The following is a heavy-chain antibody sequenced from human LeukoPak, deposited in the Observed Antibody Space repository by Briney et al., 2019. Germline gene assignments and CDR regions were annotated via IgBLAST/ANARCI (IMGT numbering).Heavy chain of an antibody. CDR3: ARYGSGSYRQFDY. Sequence: SETLSLTCTVSGGSISTYYWSWIRQPPGKGLEWIGYIYYTGSTNYNPSLKSRVTISVDTSKNQFSLKLSSVTAADTAVYYRARYGSGSYRQFDYWGQGTLVTVSS. CDR1: GGSISTYY. D-gene: IGHD3-10*01. J-gene: IGHJ4*02. V-gene: IGHV4-59*01. CDR2: IYYTGST.